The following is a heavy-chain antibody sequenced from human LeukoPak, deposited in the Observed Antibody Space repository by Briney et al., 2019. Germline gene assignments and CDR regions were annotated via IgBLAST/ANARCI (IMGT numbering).Heavy chain of an antibody. J-gene: IGHJ4*02. Sequence: GGSLRLSCAVSGFTFTDYAMNWFRQAPGKGLEWLSYISRSSDTIYYADSVKGRFTISRDNAKRSLFLQMNTLRAEDTAVYYCAREGAPWGQGALVTVSS. CDR2: ISRSSDTI. CDR3: AREGAP. V-gene: IGHV3-48*01. CDR1: GFTFTDYA. D-gene: IGHD1-26*01.